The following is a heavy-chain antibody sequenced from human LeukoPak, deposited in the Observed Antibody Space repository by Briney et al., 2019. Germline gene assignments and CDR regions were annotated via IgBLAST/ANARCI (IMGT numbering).Heavy chain of an antibody. D-gene: IGHD5-18*01. V-gene: IGHV3-30-3*01. CDR3: ARDAGYSYGSNWFDP. Sequence: GRSLRLSCAASGFTFSSYAMHWVRQAPGKGLEWVAVISYDGSNKYYADSVKGRFTISRDNSKNTLYLQMNSLRAEDTAVYYCARDAGYSYGSNWFDPWGQGTLVTVSS. CDR2: ISYDGSNK. CDR1: GFTFSSYA. J-gene: IGHJ5*02.